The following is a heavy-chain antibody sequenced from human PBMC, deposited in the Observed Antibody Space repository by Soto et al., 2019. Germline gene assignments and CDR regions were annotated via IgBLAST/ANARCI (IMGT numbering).Heavy chain of an antibody. V-gene: IGHV4-39*01. D-gene: IGHD6-13*01. CDR2: IYYSGST. CDR3: ARLTRGAAAGTVPDY. CDR1: GGSISSSSYY. J-gene: IGHJ4*02. Sequence: QLQLQESGPGLVKPSETLSLTCTVPGGSISSSSYYWGWIRQPPGKGLEWIGSIYYSGSTYYNPSLKSRVTISVDTSKNQFSLKLRSVTAADTAVYYCARLTRGAAAGTVPDYWGQGTLVTVSS.